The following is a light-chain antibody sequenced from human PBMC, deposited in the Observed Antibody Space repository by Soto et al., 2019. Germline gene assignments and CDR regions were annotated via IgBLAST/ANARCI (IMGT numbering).Light chain of an antibody. CDR1: QSVSSN. CDR2: GAS. CDR3: QQYGNSLWT. J-gene: IGKJ1*01. V-gene: IGKV3-20*01. Sequence: EIVMTQSPATLSVSPVERATLSCMASQSVSSNLAWYQQTPGQAPRLLIYGASSRATGIPDRFSGSGSGTDFTLTISRLEPEDFAVYYCQQYGNSLWTFGQGTKVDIK.